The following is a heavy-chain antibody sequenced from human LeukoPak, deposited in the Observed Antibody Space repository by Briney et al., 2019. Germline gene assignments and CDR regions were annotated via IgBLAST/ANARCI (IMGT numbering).Heavy chain of an antibody. CDR3: AEFRTDRNYYMDV. J-gene: IGHJ6*03. V-gene: IGHV4-61*02. D-gene: IGHD3-22*01. CDR2: IYTSGST. Sequence: PSQTLSLTCTVSGGSISSGSYYWSWIRQPAGKGLEWIGRIYTSGSTNYNPSLKSRVTISVDTSKNQFSLKLGSVTAAATAVYYCAEFRTDRNYYMDVWGKGTTVTVSS. CDR1: GGSISSGSYY.